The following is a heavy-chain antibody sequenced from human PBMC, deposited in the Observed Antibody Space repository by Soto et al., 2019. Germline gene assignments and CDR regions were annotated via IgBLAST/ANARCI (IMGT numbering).Heavy chain of an antibody. CDR3: ARGYYGSGRTNWFDP. Sequence: QVQLVQSGAEVKKPGSSVKVSCKASGGTFSSYTISWVRQAPGQGLEWMGRIIPILGIANYAQKFQGRVTITADKSTSTAYMELSSLRSEDTAVYYCARGYYGSGRTNWFDPWGQGTLVTVSS. D-gene: IGHD3-10*01. V-gene: IGHV1-69*02. J-gene: IGHJ5*02. CDR1: GGTFSSYT. CDR2: IIPILGIA.